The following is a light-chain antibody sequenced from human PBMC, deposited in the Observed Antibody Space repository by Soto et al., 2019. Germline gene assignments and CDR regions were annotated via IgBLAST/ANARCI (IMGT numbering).Light chain of an antibody. Sequence: DIQMTQSPSSLSASVGDRVTITCRASQSIRTYLNWYQQKPGKAPKLLIYDASKLQSGVPPRFSGSGSGTDFTLTSSSLQPEDLATYYCQQSYSTVRITFGQGTRLEI. CDR2: DAS. V-gene: IGKV1-39*01. J-gene: IGKJ5*01. CDR3: QQSYSTVRIT. CDR1: QSIRTY.